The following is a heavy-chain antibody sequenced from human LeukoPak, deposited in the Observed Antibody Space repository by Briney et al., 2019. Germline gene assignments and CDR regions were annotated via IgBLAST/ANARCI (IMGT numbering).Heavy chain of an antibody. V-gene: IGHV4-59*01. J-gene: IGHJ4*02. Sequence: SETLSLTCTASGGSISGYYWSWIRQPPGKGLEWIGYIYYSGSTNYNPSLKSRVTISVDTSKNQFSLKLSSVAAADTAVYYCARDGRKYSSGWFFDYWGQGTLVTVSS. D-gene: IGHD6-19*01. CDR1: GGSISGYY. CDR3: ARDGRKYSSGWFFDY. CDR2: IYYSGST.